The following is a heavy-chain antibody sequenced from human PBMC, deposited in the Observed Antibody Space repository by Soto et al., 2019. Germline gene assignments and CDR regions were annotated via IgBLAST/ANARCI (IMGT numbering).Heavy chain of an antibody. CDR1: GFTFDDYA. Sequence: GGSLRLSCAASGFTFDDYAMHWVRQAPGKGLEWVSGISWNSGSIGYADSVKGRFTISRDNAKNSLYLQMNSLRAEDTALYYCAKGGSSSADWYFDLWGRGTLVTVSS. V-gene: IGHV3-9*01. CDR3: AKGGSSSADWYFDL. D-gene: IGHD6-6*01. J-gene: IGHJ2*01. CDR2: ISWNSGSI.